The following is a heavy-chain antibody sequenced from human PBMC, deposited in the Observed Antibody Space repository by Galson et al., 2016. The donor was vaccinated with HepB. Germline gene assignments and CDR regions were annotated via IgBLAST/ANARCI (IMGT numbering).Heavy chain of an antibody. J-gene: IGHJ6*02. CDR1: GGTFSSYA. CDR3: ARDGYTYGNGLDV. V-gene: IGHV1-69*13. D-gene: IGHD5-18*01. CDR2: IIPVLDAS. Sequence: SVKVSCKASGGTFSSYAISWVRQAPGQGLEWMGRIIPVLDASKCPQKFQGRVTITADESTSTAYMDLNSLTSDDTAVYYCARDGYTYGNGLDVWGQGTTVIVSS.